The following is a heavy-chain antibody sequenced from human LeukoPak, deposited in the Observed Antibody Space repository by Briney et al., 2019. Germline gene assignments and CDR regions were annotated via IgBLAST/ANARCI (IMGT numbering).Heavy chain of an antibody. D-gene: IGHD2-2*01. V-gene: IGHV3-74*01. CDR2: INSGGRTT. CDR1: GFTFSSYS. J-gene: IGHJ4*02. Sequence: GGSLRLSCAASGFTFSSYSMNWVRQAPGMGLVWVSRINSGGRTTDYADSVEGRFTISRDNAKNTLYLQMNSLRVEDTAMYYCAIGYCTTTTCDGVGYWGQGTLVTVSS. CDR3: AIGYCTTTTCDGVGY.